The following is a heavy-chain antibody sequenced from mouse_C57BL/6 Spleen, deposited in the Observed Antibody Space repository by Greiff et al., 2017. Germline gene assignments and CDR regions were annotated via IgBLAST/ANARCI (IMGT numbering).Heavy chain of an antibody. Sequence: VQLQQPGAELVMPGASVKLSCKASGYTFTSYWMHWVKQRPGQGLEWIGEIDPSDSYTNYNQKFKGKSTLTVDKSSSTAYMQLSSLTSEDSAVYYCARSRGTGYFDVWGTGTTVTVSS. J-gene: IGHJ1*03. CDR3: ARSRGTGYFDV. D-gene: IGHD3-3*01. CDR2: IDPSDSYT. CDR1: GYTFTSYW. V-gene: IGHV1-69*01.